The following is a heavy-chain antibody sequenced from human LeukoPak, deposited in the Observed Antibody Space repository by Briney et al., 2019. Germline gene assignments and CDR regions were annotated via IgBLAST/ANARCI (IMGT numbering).Heavy chain of an antibody. CDR1: GDSVTSGAYY. V-gene: IGHV4-61*08. CDR3: ARSPYGSGSYYDFWYFDL. Sequence: PSETLSLTCTVSGDSVTSGAYYWSWIRLPPGKGLEWIGCIYYSGSTHYNPALKSRVTISVDTSKNQFSLNLSSVTAADTAVYYCARSPYGSGSYYDFWYFDLWGRGTLVTVSS. CDR2: IYYSGST. D-gene: IGHD3-10*01. J-gene: IGHJ2*01.